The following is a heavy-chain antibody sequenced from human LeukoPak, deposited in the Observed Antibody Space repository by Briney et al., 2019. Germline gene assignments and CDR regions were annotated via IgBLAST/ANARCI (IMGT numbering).Heavy chain of an antibody. V-gene: IGHV3-33*03. D-gene: IGHD1-26*01. CDR3: ARYGGSYYFDN. CDR2: IWYDGSKK. J-gene: IGHJ4*02. CDR1: GFTFSSYG. Sequence: GGSLRLSCAASGFTFSSYGMHWVRQAPGKGLEWVAVIWYDGSKKYYADSVKGRFTISRDNAKNSLYLQMHSLRAEDTAVYYCARYGGSYYFDNWGQGTLVTVSS.